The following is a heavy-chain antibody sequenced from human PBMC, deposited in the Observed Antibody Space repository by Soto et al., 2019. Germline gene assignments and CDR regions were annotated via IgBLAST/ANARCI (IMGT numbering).Heavy chain of an antibody. CDR3: ARVGIVVVVAAYDY. J-gene: IGHJ4*02. CDR2: IYHSGST. V-gene: IGHV4-4*02. D-gene: IGHD2-15*01. Sequence: QVQLQESGPGLVKPSGTLYLTCAVSGGSISSSNWWSWVRQPPGKGLEWIGEIYHSGSTNYNPSLKSRVAISVDKSKSQCSLELSSVTAADTAVYYCARVGIVVVVAAYDYWGQGTLVTVSS. CDR1: GGSISSSNW.